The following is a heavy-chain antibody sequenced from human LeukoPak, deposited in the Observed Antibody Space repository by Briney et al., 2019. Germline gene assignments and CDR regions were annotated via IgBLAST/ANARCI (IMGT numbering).Heavy chain of an antibody. V-gene: IGHV3-30-3*01. CDR1: GFTFSSYA. D-gene: IGHD2-2*01. CDR3: AREVRYCSSTSCYFRAFDI. Sequence: PGRSLRLSCAASGFTFSSYAMHWVRQAPGKGLEWVAVISYDGSNKYYADSVKGRFTISRDNSKNTLYLQMNNLRAEDTPVYFCAREVRYCSSTSCYFRAFDIWGQGTMVTVSS. CDR2: ISYDGSNK. J-gene: IGHJ3*02.